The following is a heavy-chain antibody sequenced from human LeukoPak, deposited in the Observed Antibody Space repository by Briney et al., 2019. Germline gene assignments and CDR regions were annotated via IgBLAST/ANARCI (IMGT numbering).Heavy chain of an antibody. V-gene: IGHV3-11*06. CDR1: GCTFSNSY. J-gene: IGHJ4*02. CDR3: ARTYETSGYYLPLLGY. D-gene: IGHD3-22*01. Sequence: GGTLTLSCTASGCTFSNSYMSWIRQTPGKGLEWLSYINSSSSYTNYAASVQGRFTISRDNAKNSLYLQMNSLGDEDTAVYYCARTYETSGYYLPLLGYWGQGTLVTVSS. CDR2: INSSSSYT.